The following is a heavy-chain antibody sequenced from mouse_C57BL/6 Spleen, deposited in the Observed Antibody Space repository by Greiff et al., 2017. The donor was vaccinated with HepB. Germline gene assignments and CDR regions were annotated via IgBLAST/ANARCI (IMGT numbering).Heavy chain of an antibody. J-gene: IGHJ4*01. CDR2: ISDGGSYT. Sequence: DVMLVESGGGLVKPGGSLKLSCAASGFTFSSYAMSWVRQTPEKRLEWVATISDGGSYTYYPDNVKGRFTISRDNAKNNLYLQMSHLKSEDTAMYYCARAVTGTGAMDYWGQGTSVTVSS. V-gene: IGHV5-4*03. D-gene: IGHD4-1*01. CDR1: GFTFSSYA. CDR3: ARAVTGTGAMDY.